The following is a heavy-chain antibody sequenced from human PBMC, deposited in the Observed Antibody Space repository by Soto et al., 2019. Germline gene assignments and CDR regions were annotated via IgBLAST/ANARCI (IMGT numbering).Heavy chain of an antibody. CDR2: ISSSGSTI. Sequence: GGSLRLSCAASGFTFSSYEMNWVRQAPGKGLEWVSYISSSGSTIYYADSVKGRFTISRDNAKNSLYLQMNSLRAEDTAVYYCAPGAASTIDYWGQGTLVTVSS. V-gene: IGHV3-48*03. D-gene: IGHD6-13*01. J-gene: IGHJ4*02. CDR1: GFTFSSYE. CDR3: APGAASTIDY.